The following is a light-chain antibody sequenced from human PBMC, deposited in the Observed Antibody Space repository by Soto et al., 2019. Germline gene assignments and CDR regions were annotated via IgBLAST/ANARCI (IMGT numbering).Light chain of an antibody. Sequence: DIQLTQSPSTLSASVGDRITITCRASQSIGFWLAWYQQKPGKAPKRLIFKASNLDHGVPSRFSGSGSGTQFTLSISSLQPDDFVTYYCQQFNSYTFGQGTKLEIK. CDR3: QQFNSYT. CDR2: KAS. CDR1: QSIGFW. V-gene: IGKV1-5*03. J-gene: IGKJ2*01.